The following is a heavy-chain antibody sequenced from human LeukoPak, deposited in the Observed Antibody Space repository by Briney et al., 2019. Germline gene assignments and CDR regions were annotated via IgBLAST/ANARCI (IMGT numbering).Heavy chain of an antibody. V-gene: IGHV1-2*02. Sequence: ASVKVSCTASGYTFTGYYMHWVRQAPGQGLEWMGWINPNSGGTNYAQKFQGRVTMTRDTSISTAYMELSRLRSDDTAVYYCAREYGSGSYYNLLGSYALDVWGQGTTVTVSS. CDR2: INPNSGGT. D-gene: IGHD3-10*01. J-gene: IGHJ6*02. CDR3: AREYGSGSYYNLLGSYALDV. CDR1: GYTFTGYY.